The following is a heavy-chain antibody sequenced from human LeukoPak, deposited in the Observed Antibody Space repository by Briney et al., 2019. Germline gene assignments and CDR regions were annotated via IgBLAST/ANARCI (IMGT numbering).Heavy chain of an antibody. CDR2: FDPEDGET. D-gene: IGHD5-18*01. CDR1: GYTLTELS. J-gene: IGHJ4*02. V-gene: IGHV1-24*01. Sequence: ASVKVSCKVSGYTLTELSMRWVRQAPGKGLEWMGGFDPEDGETIYAQKFQGRVTMTEDTSTDTAYMELSSLRSEDTAVYYCATGERDTAMANFDYWGQGTLVTVSS. CDR3: ATGERDTAMANFDY.